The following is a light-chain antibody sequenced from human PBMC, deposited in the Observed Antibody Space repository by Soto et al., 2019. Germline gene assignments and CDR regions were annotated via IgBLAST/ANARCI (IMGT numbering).Light chain of an antibody. V-gene: IGLV2-14*01. Sequence: QSVLTQPASVSGSPGQSITISCTGTSSDVGAYNFVSWHQHHPGRAPKLIIYEVTIRPSGVSNRFSGSKSGNTASLTISGLQAEDEADYYCSSYTTSAPYVFGSGTKVTVL. CDR3: SSYTTSAPYV. J-gene: IGLJ1*01. CDR2: EVT. CDR1: SSDVGAYNF.